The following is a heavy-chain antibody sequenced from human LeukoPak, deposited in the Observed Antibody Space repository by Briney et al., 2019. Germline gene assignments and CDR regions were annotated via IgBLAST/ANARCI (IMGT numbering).Heavy chain of an antibody. CDR3: ARAAYDSSGYYQAACGY. CDR2: IQYNGNNK. V-gene: IGHV3-30*02. Sequence: TGGSLRLSCAASGFTFNNFGMHWVRQAPGKGLEWVTFIQYNGNNKYYADSVKGRFTISRDNSKNTLYLQMNSLRAEDTAVYYCARAAYDSSGYYQAACGYWGQGTLVTVSS. D-gene: IGHD3-22*01. J-gene: IGHJ4*02. CDR1: GFTFNNFG.